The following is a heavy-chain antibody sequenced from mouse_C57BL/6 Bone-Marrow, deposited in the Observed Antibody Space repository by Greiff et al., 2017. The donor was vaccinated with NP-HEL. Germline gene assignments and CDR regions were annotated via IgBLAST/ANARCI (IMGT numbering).Heavy chain of an antibody. V-gene: IGHV1-18*01. CDR2: INPNNGGT. Sequence: VQLQQSGPELVKPGASVKIPCKASGYTFTDYNMDWVKQSHGKSLEWIGDINPNNGGTIYNQKFKGKATLTVDKSSSTAYMELRSLTSEDTAVYYCARSLTGTGGYYFDYWGQGTTLTVSS. D-gene: IGHD4-1*01. CDR3: ARSLTGTGGYYFDY. CDR1: GYTFTDYN. J-gene: IGHJ2*01.